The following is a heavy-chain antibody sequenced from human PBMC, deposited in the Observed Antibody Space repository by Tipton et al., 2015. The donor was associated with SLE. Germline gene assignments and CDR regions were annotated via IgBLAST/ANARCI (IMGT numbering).Heavy chain of an antibody. J-gene: IGHJ1*01. CDR2: ISSSSSTI. Sequence: SLRLSCAASGFTFSSYSMNWVRQAPGKGLEWVSYISSSSSTIFYADAVKGRFTVSRDNAKNSLYLQMNNLRVEDTAVYYCATTKSWNYGYFQHWGQGTLATVSS. CDR3: ATTKSWNYGYFQH. D-gene: IGHD1-7*01. CDR1: GFTFSSYS. V-gene: IGHV3-48*01.